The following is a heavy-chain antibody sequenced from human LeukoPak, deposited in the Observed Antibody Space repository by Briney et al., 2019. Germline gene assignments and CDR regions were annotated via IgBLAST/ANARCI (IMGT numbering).Heavy chain of an antibody. CDR1: GGSISSGDYY. V-gene: IGHV4-61*08. J-gene: IGHJ4*02. Sequence: PSETLSLTCTVSGGSISSGDYYWSWIRQPPGKGLEWIGYIYYSGSTNYNPSLKSRVTISVDTSKNQFSLKLSSVTAADTAVYYCARSRLAAIDIDFDYWGQGTLVTVSS. CDR3: ARSRLAAIDIDFDY. D-gene: IGHD2-15*01. CDR2: IYYSGST.